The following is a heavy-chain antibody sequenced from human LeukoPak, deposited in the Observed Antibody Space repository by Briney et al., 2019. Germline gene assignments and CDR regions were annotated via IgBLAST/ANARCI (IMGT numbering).Heavy chain of an antibody. CDR1: GGSISTYY. V-gene: IGHV4-59*12. CDR3: CGGCISFVPAFDF. J-gene: IGHJ3*01. CDR2: IFHTGSA. Sequence: PSETLSLTCTLSGGSISTYYWNWIRQPQGQGLEWNGYIFHTGSASYNPYLKSRGTVSVAASKTQCSLKLNLGTAAAAGVYYCCGGCISFVPAFDFWGQGTMVTVSS. D-gene: IGHD2-15*01.